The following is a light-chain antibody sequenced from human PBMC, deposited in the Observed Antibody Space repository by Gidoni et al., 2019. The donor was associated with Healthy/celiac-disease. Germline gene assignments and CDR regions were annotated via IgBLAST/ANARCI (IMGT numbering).Light chain of an antibody. Sequence: SYDLTQPPSASVSPGQTASITYSGDKLGDKYACWYQQKPGQSPVLVIYQDNKRPSGIPERFSGSNSGNTATLTISGTQAMDEADYYCQAWDSSAVVFGGGTKLTVL. J-gene: IGLJ2*01. CDR2: QDN. CDR1: KLGDKY. V-gene: IGLV3-1*01. CDR3: QAWDSSAVV.